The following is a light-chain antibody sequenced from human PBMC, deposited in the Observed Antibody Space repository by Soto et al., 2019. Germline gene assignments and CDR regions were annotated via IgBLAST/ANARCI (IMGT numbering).Light chain of an antibody. Sequence: ISCSGSTSNLGSNYVYWYQQLPGTAPKLLIYRNNQRPSGVPDRFSGSKSGTSASLAISGLRSDDEADYFCATWDDSLNGFYVFGTGTKVTVL. CDR1: TSNLGSNY. CDR3: ATWDDSLNGFYV. J-gene: IGLJ1*01. CDR2: RNN. V-gene: IGLV1-47*01.